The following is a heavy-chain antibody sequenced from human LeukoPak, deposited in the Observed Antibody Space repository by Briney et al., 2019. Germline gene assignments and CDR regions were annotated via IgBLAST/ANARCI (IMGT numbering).Heavy chain of an antibody. D-gene: IGHD2-21*01. Sequence: SETLSLTCTVSGDSISSGAYYWSWIRQPPRTGLEWIGYIDYSGSTYYNPSLKSRVSISVDTSKNQFSLKLSSVTAADTAVYYCGRQATRGSLVITHWGQGALVTVSS. CDR3: GRQATRGSLVITH. V-gene: IGHV4-30-4*01. CDR1: GDSISSGAYY. CDR2: IDYSGST. J-gene: IGHJ1*01.